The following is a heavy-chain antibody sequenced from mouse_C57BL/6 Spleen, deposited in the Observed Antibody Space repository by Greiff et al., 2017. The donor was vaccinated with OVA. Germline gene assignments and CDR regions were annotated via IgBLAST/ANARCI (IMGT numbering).Heavy chain of an antibody. V-gene: IGHV1-62-2*01. Sequence: VHLVESGAELVKPGASVKLSCKASGYTFTEYTIHWVKQRSGQGLEWIGWFYPGSGSIKYNEKFKDKATLTADKSSSTVYMELSRLTSEDSAVYFCARHEDGELQLDYWGQGTTLTVSS. CDR1: GYTFTEYT. D-gene: IGHD1-1*01. CDR2: FYPGSGSI. J-gene: IGHJ2*01. CDR3: ARHEDGELQLDY.